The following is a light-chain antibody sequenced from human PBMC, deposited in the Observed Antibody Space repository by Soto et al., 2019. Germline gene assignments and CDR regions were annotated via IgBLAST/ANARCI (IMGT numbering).Light chain of an antibody. Sequence: CTGXSSNIGAGYDVHWYQLLPGTAPKLLIYGNTNRPSGVPDRFSGSKSGTSASLAITGLRAEDEADYYCQSHDSSLNSWVFGGGTKLTVL. V-gene: IGLV1-40*01. J-gene: IGLJ3*02. CDR2: GNT. CDR3: QSHDSSLNSWV. CDR1: SSNIGAGYD.